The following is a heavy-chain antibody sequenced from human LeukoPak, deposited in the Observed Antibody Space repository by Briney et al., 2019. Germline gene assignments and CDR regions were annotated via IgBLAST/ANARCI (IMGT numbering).Heavy chain of an antibody. V-gene: IGHV1-8*01. D-gene: IGHD6-13*01. CDR1: GYTFTSYH. Sequence: ASVKVSCKASGYTFTSYHINWVRQATGQGLEWMGWMNPNSGDTGYEQKFQGGVTMTRNTSISTAYMELSSLKSEDTAVYYCARGTKRDSSNWKFYYFYYMDVWGKGTTVTVSS. J-gene: IGHJ6*03. CDR3: ARGTKRDSSNWKFYYFYYMDV. CDR2: MNPNSGDT.